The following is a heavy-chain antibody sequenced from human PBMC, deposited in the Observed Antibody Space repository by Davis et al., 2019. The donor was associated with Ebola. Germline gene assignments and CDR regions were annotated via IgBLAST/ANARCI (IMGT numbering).Heavy chain of an antibody. V-gene: IGHV3-23*01. CDR3: AKDLRGTTFGGV. J-gene: IGHJ6*04. CDR1: GFTLRNYG. Sequence: PGGSLRLSCAASGFTLRNYGMHWVRQAPGKGLEWVSVIGGIDGATYYADSVKGRFTISRDNSENTLYLQMNSLRAEDTAVYYCAKDLRGTTFGGVWGKGTTVTVSS. D-gene: IGHD3-3*01. CDR2: IGGIDGAT.